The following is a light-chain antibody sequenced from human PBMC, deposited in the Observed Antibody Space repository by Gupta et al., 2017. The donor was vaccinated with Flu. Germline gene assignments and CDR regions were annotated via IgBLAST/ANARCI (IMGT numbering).Light chain of an antibody. CDR1: SSDLGTYNY. Sequence: IPTSCPGTSSDLGTYNYVSWYQQHPGKAPKLMIFEVTTRPSGVSNRFSGSKSGNTASLTISGLQAEDEADYYCSSFTNTNTLVVFGGGTKLTVL. J-gene: IGLJ3*02. CDR3: SSFTNTNTLVV. V-gene: IGLV2-14*01. CDR2: EVT.